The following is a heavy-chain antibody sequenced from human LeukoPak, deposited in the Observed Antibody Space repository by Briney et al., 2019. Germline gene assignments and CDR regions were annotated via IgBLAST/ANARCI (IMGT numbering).Heavy chain of an antibody. CDR2: IGPSSSYI. CDR3: AKSCSSTSCYYFDY. J-gene: IGHJ4*02. Sequence: GGSLRLSCAASEFIFTSYTMNWVRQAPGKGLEWVSSIGPSSSYIYYADSVKGRFTISRDTAKNSLFLQMNSLRAEDMALYYCAKSCSSTSCYYFDYWGQGTLVTVSS. V-gene: IGHV3-21*04. D-gene: IGHD2-2*01. CDR1: EFIFTSYT.